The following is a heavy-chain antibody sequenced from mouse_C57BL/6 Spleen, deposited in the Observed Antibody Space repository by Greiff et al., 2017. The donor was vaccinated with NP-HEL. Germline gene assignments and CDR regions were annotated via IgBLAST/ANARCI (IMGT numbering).Heavy chain of an antibody. CDR1: GYTFTNYW. V-gene: IGHV1-64*01. CDR2: IHPNSGST. CDR3: ARGPMVTTFFDY. D-gene: IGHD2-2*01. Sequence: QVHVKQSGAELVRPGTSVKMSCKASGYTFTNYWIGWAKQRPGQGLEWIGMIHPNSGSTNYNEKFKSKATLTVDKSSSTAYMQLSSLTSEDSAVYYCARGPMVTTFFDYWGQGTTLTVSS. J-gene: IGHJ2*01.